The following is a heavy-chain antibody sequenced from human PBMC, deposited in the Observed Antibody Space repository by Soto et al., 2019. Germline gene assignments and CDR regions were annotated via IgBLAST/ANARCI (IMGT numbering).Heavy chain of an antibody. D-gene: IGHD1-26*01. V-gene: IGHV1-24*01. CDR2: FDPEDGET. J-gene: IGHJ6*02. CDR1: GYTLTELS. CDR3: ATVGSGSYFFLVDGLRSDYYGMDV. Sequence: ASVKVSCKVSGYTLTELSMHWVRQAPGKGLEWMGGFDPEDGETIYAQKFQGRVTMTEDTSTDTAYMELGSLRSEDTAVYYCATVGSGSYFFLVDGLRSDYYGMDVWGQGTTVTVSS.